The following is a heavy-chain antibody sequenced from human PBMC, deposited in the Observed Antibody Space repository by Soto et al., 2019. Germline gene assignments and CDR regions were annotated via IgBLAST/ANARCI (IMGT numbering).Heavy chain of an antibody. V-gene: IGHV3-30*18. J-gene: IGHJ4*02. CDR1: GFTSSSHG. CDR2: ISSDERNK. CDR3: AKDQNVLRFLEWLTALDY. D-gene: IGHD3-3*01. Sequence: QVQLVESGGGVVQPGRSLRLSCAASGFTSSSHGMHWVRQAPGKGLEWVAVISSDERNKYYGDSVKGRFTISRDNSKNTLYLHMNSLRIEDTAVYYCAKDQNVLRFLEWLTALDYWGQGTLVTVSS.